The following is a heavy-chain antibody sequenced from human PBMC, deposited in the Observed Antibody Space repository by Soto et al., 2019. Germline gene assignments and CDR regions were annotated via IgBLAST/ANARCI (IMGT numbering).Heavy chain of an antibody. Sequence: PSETLSLTCAVYGGSFSGYYWSWIRQPPGKGLEWIGEINHSGSTNHNPSLKSRVTISVDTSKNQFSLKLSSVTAADTAVYYCARGDYGDSLDYWGQGTLVTVSS. CDR3: ARGDYGDSLDY. J-gene: IGHJ4*02. CDR2: INHSGST. V-gene: IGHV4-34*01. D-gene: IGHD4-17*01. CDR1: GGSFSGYY.